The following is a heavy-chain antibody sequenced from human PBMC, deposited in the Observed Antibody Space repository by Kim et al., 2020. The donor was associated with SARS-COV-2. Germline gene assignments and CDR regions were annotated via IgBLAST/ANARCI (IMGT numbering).Heavy chain of an antibody. Sequence: SETLSLTCSVSGGALTNSYWSWIRQSPGKGLEWLGIVYHGGSTNYNPSLKNRVTISLDTSQNQFSLRLRSVTAADTAIYYCARSGDDYYHGLDVWGQGTTVTVSS. CDR2: VYHGGST. CDR1: GGALTNSY. J-gene: IGHJ6*02. V-gene: IGHV4-59*12. CDR3: ARSGDDYYHGLDV. D-gene: IGHD2-21*02.